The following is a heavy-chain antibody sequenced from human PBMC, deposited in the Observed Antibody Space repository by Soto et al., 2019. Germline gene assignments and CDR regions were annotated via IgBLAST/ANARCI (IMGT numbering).Heavy chain of an antibody. D-gene: IGHD5-18*01. V-gene: IGHV1-18*01. CDR1: GYTFTSYG. J-gene: IGHJ6*02. Sequence: GASVKVSCKASGYTFTSYGISWVRQAPGQGLEWMGWISAYNGNTNYAQKLQGRVTMTTDTSTSTAYMGLSSLRSEDTAVYYCARVSPYSFGYYGMDVWGQGTTVTVSS. CDR3: ARVSPYSFGYYGMDV. CDR2: ISAYNGNT.